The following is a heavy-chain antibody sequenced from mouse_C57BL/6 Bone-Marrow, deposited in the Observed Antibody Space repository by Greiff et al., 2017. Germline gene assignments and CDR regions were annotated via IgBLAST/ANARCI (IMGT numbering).Heavy chain of an antibody. CDR1: GYTFTSYW. J-gene: IGHJ4*01. D-gene: IGHD2-2*01. CDR2: IDPSDSYT. CDR3: ARWFPAMDY. V-gene: IGHV1-59*01. Sequence: QVQLQQPGAELVRPGTSVKLSCKASGYTFTSYWMHWVKQRPGQGLEWIGVIDPSDSYTNYNQKFKGKATLTVDTSSSTAYMQLSSLTSEDSAVYSCARWFPAMDYWGQGTSVTVSS.